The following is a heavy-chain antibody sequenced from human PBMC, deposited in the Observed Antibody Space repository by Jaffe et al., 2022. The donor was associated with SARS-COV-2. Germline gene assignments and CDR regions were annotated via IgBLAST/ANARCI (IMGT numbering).Heavy chain of an antibody. V-gene: IGHV3-30*18. J-gene: IGHJ4*02. D-gene: IGHD5-18*01. Sequence: QVQLVESGGGVVQPGRSLRLSCAASGFTFSSYGMHWVRQAPGKGLEWVAVISYDGSNKYYADSVKGRFTISRDNSKNTLYLQMNSLRAEDTAVYYCAKLLLLEDTAMVTGDYWGQGTLVTVSS. CDR3: AKLLLLEDTAMVTGDY. CDR1: GFTFSSYG. CDR2: ISYDGSNK.